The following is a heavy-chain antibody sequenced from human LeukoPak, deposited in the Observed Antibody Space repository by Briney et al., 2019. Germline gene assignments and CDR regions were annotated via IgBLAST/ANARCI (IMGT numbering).Heavy chain of an antibody. CDR3: ASIYSLWSGFFDF. CDR1: GYSISSGYF. D-gene: IGHD3-3*01. CDR2: IYHSGVT. Sequence: PSETLSLTCAVSGYSISSGYFWGWIRQPPGKGLEWIGSIYHSGVTYYNPSLNNRLTISADTSNNQGSLKLTSVTAADTAIYYCASIYSLWSGFFDFWGQGTLVTVSS. J-gene: IGHJ4*02. V-gene: IGHV4-38-2*01.